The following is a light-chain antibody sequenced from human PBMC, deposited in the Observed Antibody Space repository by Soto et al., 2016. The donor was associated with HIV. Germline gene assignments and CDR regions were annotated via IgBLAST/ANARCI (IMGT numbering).Light chain of an antibody. J-gene: IGLJ2*01. Sequence: SYELTQPPSVSVSPGQTASITCSGDKLGNKYTCWYQQKPGQSPVLIIFQDNRRPSGIPERFSGSNSGNTATLTITGTQAMDEADYYCQAWDTSTALVGGRT. V-gene: IGLV3-1*01. CDR1: KLGNKY. CDR3: QAWDTSTAL. CDR2: QDN.